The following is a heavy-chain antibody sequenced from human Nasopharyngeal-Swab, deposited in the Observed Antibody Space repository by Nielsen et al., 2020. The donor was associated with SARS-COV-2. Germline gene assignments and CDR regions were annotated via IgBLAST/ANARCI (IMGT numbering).Heavy chain of an antibody. CDR2: INHSGST. D-gene: IGHD2-21*01. Sequence: WIRQQPRKGLEWIGEINHSGSTNYNPSLKSRVTISVDTSKNQFSLKLSSVTAADTAVYYCARAGDIRYYYYGMDVWGQGTTVTVSS. CDR3: ARAGDIRYYYYGMDV. V-gene: IGHV4-34*01. J-gene: IGHJ6*02.